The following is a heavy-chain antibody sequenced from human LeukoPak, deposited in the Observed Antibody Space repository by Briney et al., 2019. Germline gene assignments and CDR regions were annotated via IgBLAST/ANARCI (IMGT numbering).Heavy chain of an antibody. CDR3: TTYYGGD. CDR1: GFTFSTYG. J-gene: IGHJ4*02. CDR2: IKSKADGGTI. Sequence: GGTLRLSCAASGFTFSTYGINWVRQAPGKGLEWVGRIKSKADGGTIDYTAPVKGRFTISRDDSKNRLCLQMNSLKTEDTAVYYCTTYYGGDWGQGTLVTVSS. V-gene: IGHV3-15*01. D-gene: IGHD4-23*01.